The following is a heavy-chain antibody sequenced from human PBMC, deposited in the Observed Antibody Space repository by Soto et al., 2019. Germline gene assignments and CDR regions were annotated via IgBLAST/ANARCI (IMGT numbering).Heavy chain of an antibody. J-gene: IGHJ4*02. CDR3: ARGIGYSAQDY. V-gene: IGHV3-74*01. CDR2: ISGDGSST. CDR1: GFTFSSYW. D-gene: IGHD1-1*01. Sequence: EMQLVESGGGLVQPGGSRRLSCAASGFTFSSYWMHWVRQVPGKGLVWVSRISGDGSSTDYADSVKGRFTISRDNAKNTLYRQMDSLRAEDTAVYYCARGIGYSAQDYWGQGTLVTLSS.